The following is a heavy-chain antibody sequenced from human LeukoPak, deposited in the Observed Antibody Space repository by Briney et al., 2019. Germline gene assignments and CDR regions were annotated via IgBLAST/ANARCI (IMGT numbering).Heavy chain of an antibody. Sequence: SETLSLTCTVSGGSFSGYYWSWIRQPAGKGLEWIGRIYTSGSTNYNPSLKSRVAMSVDTSKNQFSLKLSSVTAADTAVYYCARVSSAGIWDYWGQGTLVTVSS. V-gene: IGHV4-4*07. CDR1: GGSFSGYY. J-gene: IGHJ4*02. CDR2: IYTSGST. CDR3: ARVSSAGIWDY. D-gene: IGHD6-19*01.